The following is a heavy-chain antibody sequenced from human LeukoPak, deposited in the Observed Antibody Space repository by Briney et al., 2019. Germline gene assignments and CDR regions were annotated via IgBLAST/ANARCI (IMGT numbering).Heavy chain of an antibody. CDR3: ARDMLNSYGPNWFGP. Sequence: SETLSLTCTGSGGSISSYYWSWIRQPAGKGLEWIVRIYTSGSTNYNPSLKSRVTMSVDASKNQFSLKLSSVTAADTAVYYCARDMLNSYGPNWFGPWGQGTLVTVSS. CDR1: GGSISSYY. D-gene: IGHD5-18*01. J-gene: IGHJ5*02. CDR2: IYTSGST. V-gene: IGHV4-4*07.